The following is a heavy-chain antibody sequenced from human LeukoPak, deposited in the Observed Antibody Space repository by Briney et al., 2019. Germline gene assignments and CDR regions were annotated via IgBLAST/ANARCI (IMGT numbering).Heavy chain of an antibody. CDR2: ISAYNGIT. J-gene: IGHJ4*02. Sequence: ASVKVSCKASGYTFTSYAMNWVRQAPGQGLEWLGWISAYNGITNYAQKLQGRVTMTTDTSTTTAYMELRSLRSDDTAVYYCARGPTIYGVASTFDYWGQGTLVTVSS. D-gene: IGHD3-3*01. V-gene: IGHV1-18*01. CDR1: GYTFTSYA. CDR3: ARGPTIYGVASTFDY.